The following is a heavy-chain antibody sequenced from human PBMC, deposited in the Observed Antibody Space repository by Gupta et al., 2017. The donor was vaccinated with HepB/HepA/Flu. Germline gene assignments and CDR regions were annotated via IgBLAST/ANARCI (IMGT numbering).Heavy chain of an antibody. CDR3: AREGRLLGAFDV. J-gene: IGHJ3*01. V-gene: IGHV3-7*01. Sequence: EEQLVESGGGLVQPGGSLRLSCATSGFAFSTYWMTWVRQTPGKGLEWVADIRPDGGEKSYVDSVKGRFTISRDNGKNSLYLQMNSLRAEDTAVYFCAREGRLLGAFDVWSHGTMVSVSS. D-gene: IGHD3-16*01. CDR1: GFAFSTYW. CDR2: IRPDGGEK.